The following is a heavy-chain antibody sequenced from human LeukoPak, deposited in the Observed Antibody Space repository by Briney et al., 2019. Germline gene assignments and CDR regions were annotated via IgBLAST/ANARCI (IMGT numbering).Heavy chain of an antibody. CDR3: ARGYYEPFQS. CDR2: VSDTGTT. V-gene: IGHV4-61*03. J-gene: IGHJ4*02. Sequence: SETLSLTCNASGVSIRTSTYYWNWIRQSPGTGLEWIGCVSDTGTTKYNPSLKSRVTISVDTSKNYFSLILMSVTAADTAVYYCARGYYEPFQSWGQGTLVTVSS. CDR1: GVSIRTSTYY. D-gene: IGHD3-16*01.